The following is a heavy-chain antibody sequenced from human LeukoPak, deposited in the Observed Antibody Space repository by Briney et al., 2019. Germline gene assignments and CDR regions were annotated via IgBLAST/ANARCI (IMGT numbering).Heavy chain of an antibody. Sequence: SETLSLTCTVSGGSISSYYWSWIRQPPGKGLEWIGYIYYSGSTNYNPSLKSRVTISVDTSKNQFSLKLSSVTAADTAVYYCARQSRVVYDAFDIWGQGTMVTVSS. CDR2: IYYSGST. J-gene: IGHJ3*02. D-gene: IGHD3-3*01. CDR1: GGSISSYY. V-gene: IGHV4-59*08. CDR3: ARQSRVVYDAFDI.